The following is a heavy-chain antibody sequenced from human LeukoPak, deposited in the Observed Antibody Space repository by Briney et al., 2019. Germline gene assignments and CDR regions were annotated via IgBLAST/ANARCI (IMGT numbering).Heavy chain of an antibody. CDR1: GFTFSSFA. CDR3: AKREGALLENWQFDL. D-gene: IGHD1-1*01. CDR2: IEKNSIGT. Sequence: PGGSLRLSCAASGFTFSSFAMSWARQAPGKGLECVSTIEKNSIGTYYADSVKGRVTISRDNSKNTLYLQLSDLRVEDTAIFYCAKREGALLENWQFDLWGRGTLVTVSS. J-gene: IGHJ2*01. V-gene: IGHV3-23*05.